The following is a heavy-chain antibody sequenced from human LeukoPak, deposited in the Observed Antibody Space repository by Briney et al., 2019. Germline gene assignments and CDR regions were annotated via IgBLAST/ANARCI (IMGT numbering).Heavy chain of an antibody. J-gene: IGHJ5*02. V-gene: IGHV6-1*01. Sequence: SQTLSLTCAISGDSVSSNSAAWNWIRQSPSRGLEWLGRTYYRSKWYNDYAVSVKSRITINPDTSKNQFSLQLNSVTPEDTAVYYCARGGDQGIFGPENWFDPWGQGTLVTVSS. CDR3: ARGGDQGIFGPENWFDP. CDR1: GDSVSSNSAA. CDR2: TYYRSKWYN. D-gene: IGHD3-3*01.